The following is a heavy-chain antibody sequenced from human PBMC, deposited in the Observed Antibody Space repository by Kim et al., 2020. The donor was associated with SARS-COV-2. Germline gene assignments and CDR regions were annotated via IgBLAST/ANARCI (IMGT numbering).Heavy chain of an antibody. J-gene: IGHJ6*03. Sequence: SGPTLVKPTQTLTLTCTFSGFSLSTSGMCVNWIRQPPGKALEWLARIDWDDDKYYNTSLKTRLTISKDTSRNQVVLIMTNMDPVDTATYYCARIRGTGTTRSQSYRYYMDVWGKGTTVTVSS. CDR2: IDWDDDK. D-gene: IGHD1-7*01. CDR1: GFSLSTSGMC. CDR3: ARIRGTGTTRSQSYRYYMDV. V-gene: IGHV2-70*11.